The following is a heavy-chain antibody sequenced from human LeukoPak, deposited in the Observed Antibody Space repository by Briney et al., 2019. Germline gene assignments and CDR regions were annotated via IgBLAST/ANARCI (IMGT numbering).Heavy chain of an antibody. CDR3: ARDYGGSSPFDY. CDR2: ISSSDSTI. V-gene: IGHV3-48*03. CDR1: GFTFSSYE. J-gene: IGHJ4*02. D-gene: IGHD4-23*01. Sequence: GGSLRLSCAASGFTFSSYEMHWVRQPPGKGMEWVSYISSSDSTIYYADSVKGRFTISRDNAKNSLYLQMNSLRAEDTAVYYCARDYGGSSPFDYWGQGTLVTVSS.